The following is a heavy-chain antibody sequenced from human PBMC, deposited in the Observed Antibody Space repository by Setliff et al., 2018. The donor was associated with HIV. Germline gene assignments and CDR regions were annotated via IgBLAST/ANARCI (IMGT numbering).Heavy chain of an antibody. J-gene: IGHJ3*01. CDR2: VYTSGST. Sequence: PSETLSLTCSVSGGSMSTYYWSWIRQPAGKRLEWIGRVYTSGSTIYNPSLRSRVTMSVDTSKSQFSLKLNSVAAADTAVYYCARVQMAYAAFDVWGQGTMVTVSS. V-gene: IGHV4-4*07. CDR1: GGSMSTYY. CDR3: ARVQMAYAAFDV. D-gene: IGHD4-17*01.